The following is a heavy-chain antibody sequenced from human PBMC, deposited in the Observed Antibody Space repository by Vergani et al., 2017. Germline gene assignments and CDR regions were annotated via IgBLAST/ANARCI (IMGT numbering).Heavy chain of an antibody. J-gene: IGHJ2*01. CDR2: IYNSGNG. CDR3: ASGKYYSDSTSHFRGRYFDV. CDR1: GDSIISRSYY. D-gene: IGHD3-16*01. V-gene: IGHV4-39*01. Sequence: QMQLQESGPGLVKASETLSLTCTVSGDSIISRSYYWGWIRQPPGKGLEWVGSIYNSGNGDSSSSLKSRVTISADTSKNQFSLRLTSVTAADTAGYYCASGKYYSDSTSHFRGRYFDVWGRGTLVTVPS.